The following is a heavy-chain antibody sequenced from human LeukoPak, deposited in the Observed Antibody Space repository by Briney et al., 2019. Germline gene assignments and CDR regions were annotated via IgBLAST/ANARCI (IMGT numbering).Heavy chain of an antibody. CDR3: AKAVTAMVSDAFDI. CDR2: ISGSGGST. J-gene: IGHJ3*02. D-gene: IGHD2-21*02. CDR1: GFIVSSNY. Sequence: PGGSLRLSCAASGFIVSSNYMSWVRQAPGKGLEWVSAISGSGGSTYYADSVKGRFTISRDNSKNTLYLQMNSLRAEDTAVYYCAKAVTAMVSDAFDIWGQGTMVTVSS. V-gene: IGHV3-23*01.